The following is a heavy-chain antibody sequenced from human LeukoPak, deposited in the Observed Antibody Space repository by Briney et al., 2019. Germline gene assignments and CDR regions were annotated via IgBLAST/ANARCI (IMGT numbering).Heavy chain of an antibody. CDR2: INPTSCGT. Sequence: ASVKLSCKASGYTFTGYYMHWVRQAPGQGLEWMGRINPTSCGTNYAQKFQGRVTMTRDTSISTAYMELSRLISDGTAVYYCARCGFKDYYYMDVWGKGTTVTVSS. CDR3: ARCGFKDYYYMDV. V-gene: IGHV1-2*06. J-gene: IGHJ6*03. D-gene: IGHD2-21*01. CDR1: GYTFTGYY.